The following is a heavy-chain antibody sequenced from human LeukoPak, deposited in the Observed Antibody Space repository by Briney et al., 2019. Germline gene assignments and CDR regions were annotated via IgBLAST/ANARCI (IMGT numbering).Heavy chain of an antibody. CDR2: IIPILGIA. CDR1: GGTFSSYA. Sequence: ASVKVSCKASGGTFSSYAISWVRQAPGQGLEWMGRIIPILGIANYAQKFQGRVTVTADKSTSTAYMELSSLRSEDTAVYYCARLGEGGSGSYYPSWFDPWGQGTLVTVSS. J-gene: IGHJ5*02. CDR3: ARLGEGGSGSYYPSWFDP. D-gene: IGHD3-10*01. V-gene: IGHV1-69*04.